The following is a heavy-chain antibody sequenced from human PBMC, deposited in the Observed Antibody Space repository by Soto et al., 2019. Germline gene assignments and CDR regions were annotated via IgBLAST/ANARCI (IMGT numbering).Heavy chain of an antibody. CDR1: GYTFTSYG. Sequence: ASVKVSCKASGYTFTSYGISWVRQAPGQRLEWMGWINAGNGNTKYAQKFQGRVTITRDTSASTAYMELSSLRSEDTAVYYCASSYGDYGYYYYGMDVWGQGTTVTVSS. D-gene: IGHD4-17*01. CDR3: ASSYGDYGYYYYGMDV. J-gene: IGHJ6*02. V-gene: IGHV1-3*01. CDR2: INAGNGNT.